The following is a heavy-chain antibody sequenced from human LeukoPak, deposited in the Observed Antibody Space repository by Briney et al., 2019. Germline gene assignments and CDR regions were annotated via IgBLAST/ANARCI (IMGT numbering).Heavy chain of an antibody. V-gene: IGHV3-21*01. J-gene: IGHJ4*02. Sequence: GGSLRLSCAASGFTFTTYTMIWVRQAPGKGLDWVSSISSRSGFIYYADSVKGRFTISRDNAKNSLYLQMNRLRDEDTAVYYCARAGKGGDGYNSDHWGQGTLVTVSS. CDR2: ISSRSGFI. CDR3: ARAGKGGDGYNSDH. D-gene: IGHD5-24*01. CDR1: GFTFTTYT.